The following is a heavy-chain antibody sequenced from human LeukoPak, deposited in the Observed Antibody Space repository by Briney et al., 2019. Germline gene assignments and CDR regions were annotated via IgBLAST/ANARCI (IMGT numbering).Heavy chain of an antibody. CDR1: GFTFSSYS. CDR2: ISSSSSYI. Sequence: PGGSLRLSCAASGFTFSSYSMNWVRQAPGKGPEWVSSISSSSSYIYYADSVKGRFTISRDNAKNSLYLQMNSLRAEDTAVYYCARGVRITIFPVPNLDEKNFDYWGQGTLVTVSS. D-gene: IGHD3-3*01. CDR3: ARGVRITIFPVPNLDEKNFDY. V-gene: IGHV3-21*01. J-gene: IGHJ4*02.